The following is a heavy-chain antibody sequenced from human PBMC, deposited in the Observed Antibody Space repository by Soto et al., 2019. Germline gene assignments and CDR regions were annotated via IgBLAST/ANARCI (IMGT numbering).Heavy chain of an antibody. J-gene: IGHJ4*02. Sequence: GGSLRLSCAASGFTFDDYAMHWVRQAPGKGLEWVSLISWDGGSTYYADSVKGRFTISRDNSKNSLYLQMNSLRAEDTALYYCAKDSARSSSWYGDFDYWGQGTLVTVSS. CDR2: ISWDGGST. D-gene: IGHD6-13*01. V-gene: IGHV3-43D*03. CDR1: GFTFDDYA. CDR3: AKDSARSSSWYGDFDY.